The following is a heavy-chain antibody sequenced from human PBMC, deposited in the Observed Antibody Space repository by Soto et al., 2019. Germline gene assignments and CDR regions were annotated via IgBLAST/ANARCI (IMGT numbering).Heavy chain of an antibody. V-gene: IGHV4-59*01. CDR2: IYYSGST. CDR1: GGSISSYY. CDR3: ARDSPPFAILPGYSHYHSPKDF. D-gene: IGHD3-9*01. J-gene: IGHJ6*02. Sequence: LSLTCTVSGGSISSYYWSWIRQPPGKGLEWIGYIYYSGSTNYNPSLKSRVTMSVDSSKNQLSLKLSFVAAADTAVYFCARDSPPFAILPGYSHYHSPKDFWGQGPTVTVSS.